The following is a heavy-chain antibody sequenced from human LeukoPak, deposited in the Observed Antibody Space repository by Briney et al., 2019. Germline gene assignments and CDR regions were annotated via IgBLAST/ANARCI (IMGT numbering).Heavy chain of an antibody. CDR1: GFTFSSYA. J-gene: IGHJ6*02. D-gene: IGHD3-3*01. Sequence: GGSLRLSCAASGFTFSSYAMSWVRQAPGKGLEWVSAISGSGGSTYYADSVKGRFTISRDNSKNTLYLQMNSLRAEDTAVYYRAKEFPTYYDFWSGYYPYYYGMDVWGQGTTVTVSS. V-gene: IGHV3-23*01. CDR2: ISGSGGST. CDR3: AKEFPTYYDFWSGYYPYYYGMDV.